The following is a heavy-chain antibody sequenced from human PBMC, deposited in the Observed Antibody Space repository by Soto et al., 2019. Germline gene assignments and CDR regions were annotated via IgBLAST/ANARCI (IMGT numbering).Heavy chain of an antibody. J-gene: IGHJ3*01. CDR3: ARGGFGINYFSDTSSSCAFDV. D-gene: IGHD2-2*01. CDR1: GGSLSGNF. V-gene: IGHV4-34*01. CDR2: INHRGGT. Sequence: QVQLQQWGAGLLKPSETLSLTCTVSGGSLSGNFWSWIRQTPGKGLEWIAEINHRGGTNYNPSLKSRVIISVNTVRCEFSLKVNSSTAADTAVYYCARGGFGINYFSDTSSSCAFDVWGQGTMVTVYS.